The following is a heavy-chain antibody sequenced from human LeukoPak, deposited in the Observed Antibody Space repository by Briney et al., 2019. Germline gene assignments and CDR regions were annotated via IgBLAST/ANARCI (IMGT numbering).Heavy chain of an antibody. CDR1: GFTFSDHY. CDR2: ARNKGNSYTT. J-gene: IGHJ6*02. CDR3: ARVSGYCSGGSCYDYYYYGMDV. Sequence: GGSLRLSCAAPGFTFSDHYMDWVRQAPGKGLEWVGRARNKGNSYTTDYAASVKGRFTISRDDSKNSLYLQMNSLKTEDTAVYYCARVSGYCSGGSCYDYYYYGMDVWGQGTTVTVSS. D-gene: IGHD2-15*01. V-gene: IGHV3-72*01.